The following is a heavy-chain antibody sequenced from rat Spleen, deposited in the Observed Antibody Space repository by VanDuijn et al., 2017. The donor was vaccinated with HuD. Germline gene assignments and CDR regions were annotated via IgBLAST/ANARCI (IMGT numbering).Heavy chain of an antibody. V-gene: IGHV3-1*01. CDR3: ARDNGLYVMDA. CDR2: ISYSGST. Sequence: EVQLQESGPGLVKPSQSLSLTCSVTGYSITSNYWGWIRKFPGNRMEWMGYISYSGSTSYNPSLKGRISITRDTSKNQFFLQLNSVTNEDIATYYCARDNGLYVMDAWGQGASVTVSS. J-gene: IGHJ4*01. D-gene: IGHD4-6*01. CDR1: GYSITSNY.